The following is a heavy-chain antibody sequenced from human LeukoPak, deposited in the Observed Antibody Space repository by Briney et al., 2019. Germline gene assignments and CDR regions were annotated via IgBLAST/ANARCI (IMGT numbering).Heavy chain of an antibody. CDR3: ATGLFSYYYGSGA. D-gene: IGHD3-10*01. J-gene: IGHJ4*02. Sequence: ASVKVSCKASGNIFTGYYLHWVRPAPGQGLEWMGWINPNGGGPKYAPKFQGRVTMTTDTSINTVFMELSRLRSDDTAVYFCATGLFSYYYGSGAWGQGTLVSVSS. CDR1: GNIFTGYY. V-gene: IGHV1-2*02. CDR2: INPNGGGP.